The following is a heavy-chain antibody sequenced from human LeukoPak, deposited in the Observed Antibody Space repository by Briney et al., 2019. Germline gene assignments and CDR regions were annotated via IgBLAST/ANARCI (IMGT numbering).Heavy chain of an antibody. D-gene: IGHD5-24*01. CDR3: TTDSRDGYNYGRHFDY. J-gene: IGHJ4*02. V-gene: IGHV3-15*01. Sequence: PGGSLRLSCAASGFTFSNAWMSWVRQAPGKGLEWVGRIKRKTDGGTTDYAAPVKGRSTISRDDSNNTLYLQMNSLKTEDTAVYYCTTDSRDGYNYGRHFDYWGQGTLVTVSS. CDR1: GFTFSNAW. CDR2: IKRKTDGGTT.